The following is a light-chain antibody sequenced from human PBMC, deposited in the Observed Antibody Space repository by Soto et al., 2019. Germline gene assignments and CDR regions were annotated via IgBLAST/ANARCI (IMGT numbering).Light chain of an antibody. CDR1: SRDVGGYNY. CDR2: EVS. CDR3: SSYTSSSTYV. V-gene: IGLV2-14*01. J-gene: IGLJ1*01. Sequence: SALTQPASLSGAPWQSVTISCTGTSRDVGGYNYVSWYQQHPGKAPKLMIYEVSNRPSGVSNRFSGSKSGNTASLTISGLQAEDEADYYCSSYTSSSTYVFGTGTKVTVL.